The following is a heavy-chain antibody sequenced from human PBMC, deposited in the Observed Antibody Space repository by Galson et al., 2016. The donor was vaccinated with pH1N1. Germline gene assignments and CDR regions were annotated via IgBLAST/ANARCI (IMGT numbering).Heavy chain of an antibody. CDR2: FSHAGLD. J-gene: IGHJ4*02. Sequence: ETLSLTCSVSGTSISTYYWNWIRQPPGKGLEWIGYFSHAGLDNFNSSLKSRVTISVDTSKNQFSLSLRSVTAADTAVYFCARDFCGSLDYWGQGILVTVSS. CDR1: GTSISTYY. V-gene: IGHV4-59*01. CDR3: ARDFCGSLDY. D-gene: IGHD5-12*01.